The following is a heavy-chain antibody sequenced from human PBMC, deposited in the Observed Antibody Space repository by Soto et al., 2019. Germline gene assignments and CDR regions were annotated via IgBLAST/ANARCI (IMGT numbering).Heavy chain of an antibody. CDR2: IIPIFGTA. D-gene: IGHD2-15*01. CDR3: ARDGYCSGGSCSRGAFDI. CDR1: GGTFSSYA. Sequence: QVQLVQSGAEVKKPGSSVKVSCKASGGTFSSYAISWVRQAPGQGLEWMGGIIPIFGTANYAHKFQGRVTITADESTSTAYMELSSLRSEDTAVYYCARDGYCSGGSCSRGAFDIWGQGTMVTVSS. V-gene: IGHV1-69*01. J-gene: IGHJ3*02.